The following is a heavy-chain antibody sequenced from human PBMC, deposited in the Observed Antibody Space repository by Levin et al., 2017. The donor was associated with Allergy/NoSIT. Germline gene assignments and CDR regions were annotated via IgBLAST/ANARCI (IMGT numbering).Heavy chain of an antibody. J-gene: IGHJ3*02. CDR3: ARDNIGLPDAFDI. CDR1: GFTFDDYA. CDR2: ISWNSGSI. D-gene: IGHD3-10*01. V-gene: IGHV3-9*01. Sequence: SCAASGFTFDDYAMHWVRQAPGKGLEWVSGISWNSGSIGYADSVKGRFTISRDNAKNSLYLQMNSLRTEDTALYYCARDNIGLPDAFDIWGQGTMVIASS.